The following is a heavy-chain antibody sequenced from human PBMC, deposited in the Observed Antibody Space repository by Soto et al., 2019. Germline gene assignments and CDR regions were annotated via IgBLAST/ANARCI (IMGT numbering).Heavy chain of an antibody. CDR2: IWHDGTIK. Sequence: GGSLRLSCAASGFTFTDHGMHWVRQAPGKGLEWVSVIWHDGTIKYYVPSVEGRFTTSRDNSKNTLYLQMNSLRVEDTAIYYCAGEPPGRITTIDYWGQGTLVTVSS. D-gene: IGHD1-20*01. CDR3: AGEPPGRITTIDY. CDR1: GFTFTDHG. V-gene: IGHV3-33*01. J-gene: IGHJ4*02.